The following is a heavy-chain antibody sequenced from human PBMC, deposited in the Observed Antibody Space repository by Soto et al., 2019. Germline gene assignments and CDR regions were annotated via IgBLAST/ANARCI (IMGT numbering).Heavy chain of an antibody. CDR1: GYNFDSYG. Sequence: QVPLVQSGAEVRQPGASVTVSCKASGYNFDSYGINWVRQAPGQGLEWMGWITVRNGDTNYAQRIQGRVTMTSDTSTSTAYMELRNLRSDDTATYYCVRGGVAAAGPGDYWGQGTLVAVSS. D-gene: IGHD6-13*01. CDR3: VRGGVAAAGPGDY. J-gene: IGHJ4*02. V-gene: IGHV1-18*01. CDR2: ITVRNGDT.